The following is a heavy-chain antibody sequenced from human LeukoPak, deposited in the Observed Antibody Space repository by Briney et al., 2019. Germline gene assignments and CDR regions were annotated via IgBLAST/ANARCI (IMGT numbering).Heavy chain of an antibody. CDR1: GFTFSSYA. CDR2: ISYDGCNK. D-gene: IGHD7-27*01. V-gene: IGHV3-30*14. Sequence: PGGSLRLSCAASGFTFSSYAMHWVRQAPGKGLEWVAVISYDGCNKYYADSVKGRFTISRDNSRNTLYLQMNSLRAEDTAVYYCARVNWGFDYWGQGTLVTVSS. CDR3: ARVNWGFDY. J-gene: IGHJ4*02.